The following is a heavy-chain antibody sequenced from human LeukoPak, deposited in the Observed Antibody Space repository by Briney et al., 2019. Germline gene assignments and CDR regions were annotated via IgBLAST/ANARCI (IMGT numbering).Heavy chain of an antibody. CDR2: IRYDGSNK. D-gene: IGHD3-22*01. V-gene: IGHV3-30*02. CDR1: GFTFSSYG. CDR3: AKGDSDYYDSSGYYSHFDY. Sequence: GGSLRLSCAASGFTFSSYGMHWVRQAPGKGLEWVAFIRYDGSNKYYADSVKGRFTISRDNSKNTLYLQMNSLRAEDTAVYYCAKGDSDYYDSSGYYSHFDYWGQGTLVTVSS. J-gene: IGHJ4*02.